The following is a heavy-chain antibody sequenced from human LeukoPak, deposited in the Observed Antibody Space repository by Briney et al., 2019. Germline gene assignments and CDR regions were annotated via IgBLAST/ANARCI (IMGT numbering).Heavy chain of an antibody. J-gene: IGHJ4*02. CDR1: GFTFSSYW. Sequence: PGGSLRLSCAASGFTFSSYWMSWVRQAPGKGLEWVSSISSSSSYIYYADSVKGRFTISRDNAKNSLYLQMNSLRAEDTAVYYCARDPAGGGYVGYFDYWGQGTLVTVSS. D-gene: IGHD3-22*01. CDR3: ARDPAGGGYVGYFDY. V-gene: IGHV3-21*01. CDR2: ISSSSSYI.